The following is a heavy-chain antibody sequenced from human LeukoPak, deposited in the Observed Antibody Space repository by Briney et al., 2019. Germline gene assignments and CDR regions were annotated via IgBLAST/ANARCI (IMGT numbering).Heavy chain of an antibody. D-gene: IGHD6-13*01. J-gene: IGHJ4*02. V-gene: IGHV1-3*01. CDR2: INAGNGNT. CDR1: GYTFTSYA. CDR3: ASVVSWYHYFDY. Sequence: ASVKVSCKASGYTFTSYAMHWVRQAPGQRLEWMGWINAGNGNTKYSQKFQGRVTITRDTSASTAYMELSSLRSEDTAVYYCASVVSWYHYFDYWGQGALVTVSS.